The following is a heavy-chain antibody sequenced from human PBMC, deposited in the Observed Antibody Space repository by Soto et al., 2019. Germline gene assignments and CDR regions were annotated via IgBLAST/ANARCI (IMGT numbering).Heavy chain of an antibody. D-gene: IGHD3-9*01. J-gene: IGHJ4*02. CDR3: AKDPTDILTGYYIFDY. Sequence: GGSLRLSCAASGFTFSSYAMSWVRQAPGKGLEWVSAISGSDGSTYYADSVKGRFTISRDNSKNTLYLQMNSLRAEDTAVYYCAKDPTDILTGYYIFDYWGQGTLVTVSS. CDR1: GFTFSSYA. CDR2: ISGSDGST. V-gene: IGHV3-23*01.